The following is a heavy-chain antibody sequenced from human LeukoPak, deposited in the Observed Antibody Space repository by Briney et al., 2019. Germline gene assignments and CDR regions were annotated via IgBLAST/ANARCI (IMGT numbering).Heavy chain of an antibody. CDR3: AKETDGVDAFDI. D-gene: IGHD2-21*02. Sequence: GGSLRLSCAASGFTFSSYGIHWVRQAPGKGLGWVAVISYDGSNKYYADSVRGRFTISRDNSKNTLYLQMNSLRAEDTAVYYCAKETDGVDAFDIWGQGTMVTVSS. J-gene: IGHJ3*02. CDR1: GFTFSSYG. V-gene: IGHV3-30*18. CDR2: ISYDGSNK.